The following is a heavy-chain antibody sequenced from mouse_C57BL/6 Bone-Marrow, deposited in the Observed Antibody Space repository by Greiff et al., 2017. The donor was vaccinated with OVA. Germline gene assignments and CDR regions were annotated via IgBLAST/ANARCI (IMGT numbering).Heavy chain of an antibody. V-gene: IGHV1-82*01. D-gene: IGHD1-1*01. CDR2: IYPGDGDT. CDR1: GYAFSSSW. Sequence: QVQLQQSGPELVKPGASVKISCKASGYAFSSSWLNWVKQRPGKGLEWIGRIYPGDGDTNYNGKFKGKATLTADKSSSTAYMQLSSLTSEDYAVYICVPYYGSSPWFAYWGQGTLVTVSA. CDR3: VPYYGSSPWFAY. J-gene: IGHJ3*01.